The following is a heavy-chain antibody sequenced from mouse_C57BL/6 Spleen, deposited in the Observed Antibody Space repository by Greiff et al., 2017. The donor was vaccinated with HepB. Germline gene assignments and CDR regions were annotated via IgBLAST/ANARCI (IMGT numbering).Heavy chain of an antibody. CDR1: GYSITSGYY. J-gene: IGHJ2*01. CDR2: ISYDGSN. CDR3: ARFTTVVAPFDY. D-gene: IGHD1-1*01. Sequence: EVKLVESGPGLVKPSQSLSLTCSVTGYSITSGYYWNWIRQFPGNKLEWMGYISYDGSNNYNPSLKNRISITRDTSKNQFFLKLNSVTTEDTATYYCARFTTVVAPFDYWGQGTTLTVSS. V-gene: IGHV3-6*01.